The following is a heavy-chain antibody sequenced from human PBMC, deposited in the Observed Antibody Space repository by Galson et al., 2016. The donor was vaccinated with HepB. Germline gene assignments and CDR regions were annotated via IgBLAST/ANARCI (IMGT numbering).Heavy chain of an antibody. CDR3: ARGSGMVGVLDY. CDR2: VYYSGGT. D-gene: IGHD1-26*01. CDR1: GGSMMSYY. Sequence: SETLSLTCTVSGGSMMSYYWSWIRQPPGKGLEWIGYVYYSGGTNNNPSLNSRVTISVDTSKNQYYLRLTSVTAADTAVYYCARGSGMVGVLDYWGQGILVTVTS. J-gene: IGHJ4*02. V-gene: IGHV4-59*01.